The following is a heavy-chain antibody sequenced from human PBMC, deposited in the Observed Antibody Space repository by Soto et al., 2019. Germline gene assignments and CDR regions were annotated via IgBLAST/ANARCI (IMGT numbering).Heavy chain of an antibody. D-gene: IGHD3-3*01. CDR2: IYSSGGT. J-gene: IGHJ5*02. V-gene: IGHV4-4*07. CDR1: CGAFSGYY. CDR3: ARGQRFSDWFDP. Sequence: SETLSLTCPVTCGAFSGYYWTWLRQSAGGGLEWIGRIYSSGGTNYNPSLKSRVTISLDTSMNHFSLRLSSVTAADTAVYYCARGQRFSDWFDPWGQGTLVNAS.